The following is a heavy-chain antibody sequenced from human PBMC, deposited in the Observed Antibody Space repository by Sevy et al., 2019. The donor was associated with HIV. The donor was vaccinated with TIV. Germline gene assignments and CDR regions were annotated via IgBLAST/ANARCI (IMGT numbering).Heavy chain of an antibody. CDR2: IYSDGGGR. Sequence: GGSLRLSCAASGFSFSNYWMHWVRQGPGKGLVWVSRIYSDGGGRNYADFVKGRFTISRDNAKNTLYLQMNSLRAEDTAAYFCVRDGPRDARAFDIWGQGTMVTVSS. CDR3: VRDGPRDARAFDI. J-gene: IGHJ3*02. CDR1: GFSFSNYW. V-gene: IGHV3-74*01.